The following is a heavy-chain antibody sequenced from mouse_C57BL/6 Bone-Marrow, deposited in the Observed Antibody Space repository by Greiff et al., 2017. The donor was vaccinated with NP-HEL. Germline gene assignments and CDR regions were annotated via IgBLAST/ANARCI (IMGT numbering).Heavy chain of an antibody. CDR3: ARERWAWYFDV. Sequence: VKLLEPGAELVKPGASVKLSCKASGYTFTSYWMHWVKQRPGQGLEWIGMIHPNSGSTNYNEKFKSKATLTVDKSSSTAYMQLSSLTSEDSAVYYCARERWAWYFDVWGTGTTVTVSS. CDR1: GYTFTSYW. V-gene: IGHV1-64*01. J-gene: IGHJ1*03. D-gene: IGHD1-1*02. CDR2: IHPNSGST.